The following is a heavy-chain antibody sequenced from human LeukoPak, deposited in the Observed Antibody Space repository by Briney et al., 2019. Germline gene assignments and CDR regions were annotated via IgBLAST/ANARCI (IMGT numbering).Heavy chain of an antibody. D-gene: IGHD5-24*01. CDR3: ARQSVEMSTISYFDN. CDR2: IYNTGRT. V-gene: IGHV4-34*11. J-gene: IGHJ4*02. CDR1: GGSFSGYY. Sequence: SETLSLTCAVYGGSFSGYYWSWIRQPPGKGLEWIGYIYNTGRTNYNPSLKSRVTISLDTSKNQFSLKLSSVSAADTAVYYCARQSVEMSTISYFDNWGQGTLVTVSS.